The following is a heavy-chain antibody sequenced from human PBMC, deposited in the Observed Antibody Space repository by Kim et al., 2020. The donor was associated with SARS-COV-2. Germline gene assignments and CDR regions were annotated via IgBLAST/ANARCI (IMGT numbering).Heavy chain of an antibody. V-gene: IGHV4-39*01. CDR3: ARLYFYYGSGSYYVGVKGSDY. D-gene: IGHD3-10*01. CDR1: GGSISSSSYY. J-gene: IGHJ4*02. Sequence: SETLSLTCTVSGGSISSSSYYWGWIRQPPGKGLEWIGSIYYSGSTYYNPSLKSRVTISVDTSKNQFSLKLSSVTAADTAVYYCARLYFYYGSGSYYVGVKGSDYWGQGTLVTVSS. CDR2: IYYSGST.